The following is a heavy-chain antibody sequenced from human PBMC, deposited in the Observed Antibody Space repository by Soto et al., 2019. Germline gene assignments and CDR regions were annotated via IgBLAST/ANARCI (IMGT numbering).Heavy chain of an antibody. J-gene: IGHJ6*02. CDR2: IIPIFGTA. CDR1: GGTFSRYA. D-gene: IGHD2-15*01. Sequence: SVKVSCKASGGTFSRYAISWLRQAPGQGLEWMGGIIPIFGTANYAQKFQGRVTITADESTSTAYMELSSLRSEDTAVYYCAKGRVVVVAATLNYYYGMDVWGQGTTVTVSS. V-gene: IGHV1-69*13. CDR3: AKGRVVVVAATLNYYYGMDV.